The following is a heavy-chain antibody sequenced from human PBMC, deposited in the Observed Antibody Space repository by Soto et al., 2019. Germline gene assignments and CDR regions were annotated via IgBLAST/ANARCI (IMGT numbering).Heavy chain of an antibody. V-gene: IGHV3-21*01. J-gene: IGHJ6*02. Sequence: GGSLRLSSAASGFTFSTYSMNWVRQAPGKGLEWVSSISSSSRYTYYADSVKGRFTISRDNAENSLYLRMNIRRAEVTAVYYFARVYSSSWYPHYYYGMDVWGQGTTVTVSS. CDR3: ARVYSSSWYPHYYYGMDV. D-gene: IGHD6-13*01. CDR1: GFTFSTYS. CDR2: ISSSSRYT.